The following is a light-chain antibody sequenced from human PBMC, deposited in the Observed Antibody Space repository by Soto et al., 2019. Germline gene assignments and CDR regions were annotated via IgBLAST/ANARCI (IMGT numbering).Light chain of an antibody. V-gene: IGLV1-40*01. CDR3: QCYDSSLGGWV. Sequence: QSVLTQPPSVSGAPGQRVTISCTGSSSNIGAGYDVHWYQQLPGTAPKLLIYGNSNRPSGVPDRFSGSKSGTSASLAITGLGAEDKADYYCQCYDSSLGGWVFGGGTKLTVL. J-gene: IGLJ3*02. CDR1: SSNIGAGYD. CDR2: GNS.